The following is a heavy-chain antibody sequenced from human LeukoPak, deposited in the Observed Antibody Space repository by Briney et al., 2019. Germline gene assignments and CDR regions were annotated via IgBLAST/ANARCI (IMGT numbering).Heavy chain of an antibody. J-gene: IGHJ4*02. CDR1: GFTFTSSA. V-gene: IGHV1-58*02. CDR3: ARDFTDYGSGSPFDY. D-gene: IGHD3-10*01. CDR2: IVVGSGNT. Sequence: SVKVSCKASGFTFTSSAMQWVRQARGQRLEWIGWIVVGSGNTNYAQKFQERVTITRDMSTSTAYVELSSLRSEDTAVYYCARDFTDYGSGSPFDYWGQGTLVTVSS.